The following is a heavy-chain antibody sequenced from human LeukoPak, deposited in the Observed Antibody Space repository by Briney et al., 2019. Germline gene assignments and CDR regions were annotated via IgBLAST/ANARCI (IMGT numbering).Heavy chain of an antibody. Sequence: AGGSLRLSCAASGFTFSSYAMHWVRQSPGKGLEWVAVISYGGSDKYYADSVKGRFSISRDNSKNTVYLQMNSLRSEDTAVYYCAKDLLGYSGSYQLDYWGQGTLVTVSS. D-gene: IGHD1-26*01. CDR3: AKDLLGYSGSYQLDY. CDR1: GFTFSSYA. J-gene: IGHJ4*02. CDR2: ISYGGSDK. V-gene: IGHV3-30*04.